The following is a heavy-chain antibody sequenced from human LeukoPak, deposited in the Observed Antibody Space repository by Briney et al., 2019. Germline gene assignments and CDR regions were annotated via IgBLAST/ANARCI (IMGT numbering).Heavy chain of an antibody. CDR3: ARDRITVRGVQPYYFDY. CDR1: GGTFSSYA. V-gene: IGHV1-69*04. D-gene: IGHD3-10*01. Sequence: ASVKVSCKASGGTFSSYAISWVRQAPGQGLEWMGRIIPILGIANYAQKFQGRVTITADKSTSTAYMELSSLRSEDTAVYYCARDRITVRGVQPYYFDYWGQGTLVTVSS. CDR2: IIPILGIA. J-gene: IGHJ4*02.